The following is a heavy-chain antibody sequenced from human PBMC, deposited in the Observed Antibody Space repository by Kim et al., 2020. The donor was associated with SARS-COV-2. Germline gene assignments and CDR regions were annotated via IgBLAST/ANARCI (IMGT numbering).Heavy chain of an antibody. Sequence: GGSLRLSCAASGFTFSSYWMSWVRQAPGKGLEWVANIKQDGSEKYYVDSVKGRFTISRDNAKNSLYLQMNSLRAEDTAVYYCARGDMVYAIGSYYYYYGMDVWGQGTTVTVSS. V-gene: IGHV3-7*01. CDR1: GFTFSSYW. CDR3: ARGDMVYAIGSYYYYYGMDV. J-gene: IGHJ6*02. D-gene: IGHD2-8*01. CDR2: IKQDGSEK.